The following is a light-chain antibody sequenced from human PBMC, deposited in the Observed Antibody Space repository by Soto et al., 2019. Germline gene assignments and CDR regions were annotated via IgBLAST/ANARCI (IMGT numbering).Light chain of an antibody. CDR3: QQYNNWPQT. CDR1: QSVSSN. V-gene: IGKV3-15*01. Sequence: EIVMTQSPATLSVSPGERATLSCRASQSVSSNLAWYQQKPGQAPRLLIYGASTRATGIPARFSGSGFGTEFTFTISSLHSEDFAVYYCQQYNNWPQTFAQGTKVDIK. CDR2: GAS. J-gene: IGKJ1*01.